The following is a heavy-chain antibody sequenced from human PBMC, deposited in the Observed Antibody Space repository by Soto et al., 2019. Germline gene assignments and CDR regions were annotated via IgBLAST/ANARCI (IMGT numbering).Heavy chain of an antibody. V-gene: IGHV3-30*18. Sequence: SLRLSCAASGFTFSSYGMHWVRQAPGKGLEWVAVISYDGSNKYYADSVKGRFTISRDNSKNTLYLQMNSLRAEDTAVYYCAKDQVSIAARSGVGMDVWGQGTTVTVSS. CDR3: AKDQVSIAARSGVGMDV. CDR2: ISYDGSNK. D-gene: IGHD6-6*01. J-gene: IGHJ6*02. CDR1: GFTFSSYG.